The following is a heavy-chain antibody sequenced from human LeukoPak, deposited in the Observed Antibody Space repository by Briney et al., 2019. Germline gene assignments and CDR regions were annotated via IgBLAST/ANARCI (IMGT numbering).Heavy chain of an antibody. CDR2: IYYSGTT. CDR3: ARHLKTDMVKAHFDY. Sequence: SETLSLTCTVSGGSISYYYWSWIRQPPGEGLEWIGYIYYSGTTNYNPSLKSRVTIPVDTSKNQFSLKLSSVTAADTAVYYCARHLKTDMVKAHFDYWGQGTLVTVST. CDR1: GGSISYYY. D-gene: IGHD5-18*01. V-gene: IGHV4-59*08. J-gene: IGHJ4*02.